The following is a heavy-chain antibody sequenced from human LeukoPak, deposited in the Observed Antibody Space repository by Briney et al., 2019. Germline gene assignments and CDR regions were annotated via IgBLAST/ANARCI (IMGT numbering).Heavy chain of an antibody. CDR3: AKGGIAAAGTPDY. CDR1: GGTFSSYA. V-gene: IGHV1-69*04. Sequence: ASVKVSCKASGGTFSSYAISWVRQAPGQGLEGMGRIIPILGIANYAQKFQGRVTITADKSTSTAYMELSSLRSEDTAVYYCAKGGIAAAGTPDYWGQGTLVTVSS. CDR2: IIPILGIA. J-gene: IGHJ4*02. D-gene: IGHD6-13*01.